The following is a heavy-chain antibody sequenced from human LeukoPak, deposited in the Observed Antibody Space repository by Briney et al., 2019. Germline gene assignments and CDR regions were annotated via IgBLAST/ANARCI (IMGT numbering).Heavy chain of an antibody. J-gene: IGHJ4*02. V-gene: IGHV1-18*01. CDR1: GYASNAYG. Sequence: GASVKVSCEPSGYASNAYGISWVRQAPGRGLEWLGWISGYNYNTNYAQMFRGRVTMTIDTSTITAYMELRSLTSDDTAVYYCARDKSVATAPRHPFDYWGQGTLITVS. CDR3: ARDKSVATAPRHPFDY. D-gene: IGHD5-12*01. CDR2: ISGYNYNT.